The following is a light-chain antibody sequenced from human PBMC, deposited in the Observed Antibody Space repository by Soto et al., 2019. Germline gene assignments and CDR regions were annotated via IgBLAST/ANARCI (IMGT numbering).Light chain of an antibody. CDR1: SSNIGAEYD. CDR3: QSFDISLNVVL. V-gene: IGLV1-40*01. CDR2: GNS. Sequence: QSVLTQPPSVSGAPGQRVTISCTGTSSNIGAEYDVHWYQQLPGRAPKLLIYGNSDRPSGVPDRFSGSKSVTSASLTISGLQAEDEADYYCQSFDISLNVVLFGGGTQLTVL. J-gene: IGLJ2*01.